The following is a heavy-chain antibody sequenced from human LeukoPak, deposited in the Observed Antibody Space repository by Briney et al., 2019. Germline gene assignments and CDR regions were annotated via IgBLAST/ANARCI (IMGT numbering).Heavy chain of an antibody. CDR3: ARGRLVWEWSLLLKSWFDP. Sequence: SETLSLTCAVYGGSFSGYYWSWIRQPPGKGLEWIGEINHSGSTNYNPSLKSRVTISVDTSKNQFSLKLSSVTAADTAVYYCARGRLVWEWSLLLKSWFDPWGQGTLVTVSS. V-gene: IGHV4-34*01. J-gene: IGHJ5*02. CDR1: GGSFSGYY. CDR2: INHSGST. D-gene: IGHD3-3*01.